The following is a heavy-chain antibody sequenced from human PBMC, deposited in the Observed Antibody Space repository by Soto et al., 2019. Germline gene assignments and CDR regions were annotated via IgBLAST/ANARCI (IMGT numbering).Heavy chain of an antibody. D-gene: IGHD6-13*01. CDR1: GDSVSSNSAA. CDR2: KYYRSKWYN. V-gene: IGHV6-1*01. Sequence: SQTLSLTCAISGDSVSSNSAAWNWIRQSPSRGLEWLGRKYYRSKWYNDSAVSVKSRITINPDTSRNQFSLQLNSVTHEDTAVYYCARLAAGVDYGIDVWGPGTTVTVSS. J-gene: IGHJ6*02. CDR3: ARLAAGVDYGIDV.